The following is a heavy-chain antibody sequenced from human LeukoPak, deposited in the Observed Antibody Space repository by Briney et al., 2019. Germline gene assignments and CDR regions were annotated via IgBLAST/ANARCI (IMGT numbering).Heavy chain of an antibody. J-gene: IGHJ4*01. D-gene: IGHD2-21*01. V-gene: IGHV3-23*01. CDR2: TSSSDAGT. CDR3: AKAPVTSCRGAYCYPFDS. Sequence: GGSLRLSCAASGFTLSTYAMSWVRQTPGKGLEWVAATSSSDAGTYHADFVRGRFTISRDNSKNTLYLQMNSLRAEDAAVYFCAKAPVTSCRGAYCYPFDSWGXGTLVTVSX. CDR1: GFTLSTYA.